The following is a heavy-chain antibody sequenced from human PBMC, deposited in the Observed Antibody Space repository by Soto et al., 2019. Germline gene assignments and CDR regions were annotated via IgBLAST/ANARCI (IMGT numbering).Heavy chain of an antibody. CDR1: GFTFSSYA. D-gene: IGHD1-26*01. CDR3: AKDLASSWELLDGLLCGTDY. V-gene: IGHV3-23*01. CDR2: ISGSGGST. Sequence: GGSLRLSCAASGFTFSSYAMSWVRQAPGKGLEWVSAISGSGGSTYYADSVKGRFTISRDNSKNTLYLQMNSLRAEDTAVYYCAKDLASSWELLDGLLCGTDYWGQGTLVTVSS. J-gene: IGHJ4*02.